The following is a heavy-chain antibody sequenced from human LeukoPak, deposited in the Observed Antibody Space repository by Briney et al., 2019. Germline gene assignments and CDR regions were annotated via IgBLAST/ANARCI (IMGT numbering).Heavy chain of an antibody. CDR3: ARHAFEVVTTLFDP. D-gene: IGHD3-3*01. CDR1: GYSISSGYY. J-gene: IGHJ5*02. V-gene: IGHV4-38-2*01. CDR2: MYHSGST. Sequence: SETLSLTCVVPGYSISSGYYWGWIRQPPGKGLEWIGSMYHSGSTYYNPSLKSRLTISADTSKNQFSLKVNSVTAADTAVYYCARHAFEVVTTLFDPWGQGTLVTVSS.